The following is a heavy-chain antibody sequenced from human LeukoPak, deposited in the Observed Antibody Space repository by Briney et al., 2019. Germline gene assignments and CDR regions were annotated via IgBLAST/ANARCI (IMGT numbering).Heavy chain of an antibody. V-gene: IGHV4-34*01. CDR1: GGSFSGHY. CDR2: INHSGSS. CDR3: ARLFYYGGSGYYGAFEY. J-gene: IGHJ4*02. D-gene: IGHD3-22*01. Sequence: SETLSLTCAVYGGSFSGHYWSWIRQRPGKGLEWIGEINHSGSSNYSPSFKSRVTISVDTSKNQFSLKLTSVTAADTAVYYCARLFYYGGSGYYGAFEYWGQGNLVTVSS.